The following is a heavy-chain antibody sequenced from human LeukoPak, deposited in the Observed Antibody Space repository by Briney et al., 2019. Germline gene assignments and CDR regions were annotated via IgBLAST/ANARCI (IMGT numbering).Heavy chain of an antibody. CDR3: ARGLSDDFWSGYYAFGY. J-gene: IGHJ4*02. CDR1: GYTFTGYY. D-gene: IGHD3-3*01. CDR2: INPNSGGT. V-gene: IGHV1-2*02. Sequence: ASVKVSCKASGYTFTGYYMHWVRQAPGQGLEWMGWINPNSGGTNYAQKFQGRVTMTRDTSISTAYMELSRLRSDDTALYYCARGLSDDFWSGYYAFGYWGQGTLVTVSS.